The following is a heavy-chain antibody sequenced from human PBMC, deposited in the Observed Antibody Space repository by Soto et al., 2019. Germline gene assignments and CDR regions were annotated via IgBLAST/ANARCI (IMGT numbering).Heavy chain of an antibody. CDR2: INSDGRST. CDR1: GFTFSSYW. J-gene: IGHJ4*02. D-gene: IGHD2-15*01. V-gene: IGHV3-74*01. CDR3: VRTSLVVAAATREDY. Sequence: EVQLVESGGGLVQPGGSLRLSCAASGFTFSSYWMHWVRQAPGKGLVWVSRINSDGRSTSYADSVKGRFTISRDNATNTLYLQMSSLRAEDTAVYYCVRTSLVVAAATREDYWGQGTLVTVSS.